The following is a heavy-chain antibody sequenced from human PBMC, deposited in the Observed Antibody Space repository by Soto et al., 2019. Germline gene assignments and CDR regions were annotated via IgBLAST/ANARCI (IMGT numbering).Heavy chain of an antibody. CDR1: GFTFSSYS. D-gene: IGHD3-3*01. J-gene: IGHJ3*02. V-gene: IGHV3-21*01. CDR2: ISSSSSYI. CDR3: ARGRYDFWSGYYHFDI. Sequence: EVQLVESGGGLVKPGGSLRLSCAAYGFTFSSYSMNWVRQAPGKGLEWVSSISSSSSYIYYADSVKGRFTISRDNAKNSLYLQMNSLRAEDTAVYYCARGRYDFWSGYYHFDIWGQGTMVTVSS.